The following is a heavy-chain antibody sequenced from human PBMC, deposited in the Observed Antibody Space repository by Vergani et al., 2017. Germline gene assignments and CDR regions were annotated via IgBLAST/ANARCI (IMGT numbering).Heavy chain of an antibody. J-gene: IGHJ5*02. CDR3: ATVTIFGVVIDNWFDP. D-gene: IGHD3-3*01. Sequence: QVQLVPSGAEVKKPGASVQVSCKVSGYTLTELSMHWVRQAPGKGLEWMGGFDPEDGETIYAQKLQGRVTMTEDTSTDTAYMELSSLRSEDTAVYYCATVTIFGVVIDNWFDPWGQGTLVTVSS. V-gene: IGHV1-24*01. CDR1: GYTLTELS. CDR2: FDPEDGET.